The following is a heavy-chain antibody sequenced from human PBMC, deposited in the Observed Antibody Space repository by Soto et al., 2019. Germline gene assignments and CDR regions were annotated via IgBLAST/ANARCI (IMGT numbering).Heavy chain of an antibody. Sequence: XETLSISATVPGASISSDYWSWIRQPPGKGLEYIGYIYYSGSTNYNPSLKSRVTISVDTSKKQFSLKLSSVTAADTAVYYCARSLYSGSYPNWFDPWGQGTLVTVSS. D-gene: IGHD1-26*01. CDR1: GASISSDY. V-gene: IGHV4-59*01. J-gene: IGHJ5*02. CDR2: IYYSGST. CDR3: ARSLYSGSYPNWFDP.